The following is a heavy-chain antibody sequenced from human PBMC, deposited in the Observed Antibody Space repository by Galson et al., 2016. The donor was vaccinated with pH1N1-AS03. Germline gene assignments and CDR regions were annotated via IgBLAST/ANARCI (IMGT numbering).Heavy chain of an antibody. V-gene: IGHV3-43*01. CDR3: AKDVFGLIWHYTDV. D-gene: IGHD2-21*02. Sequence: SLRLSCAASGFTFEDYTMHWVRQVPGKGLEWISLISLDGATSYYADSVKGRFTISRDNDKNSLYLQMNSLRTEDTAFYYCAKDVFGLIWHYTDVWGKGTVVTVSS. J-gene: IGHJ6*03. CDR1: GFTFEDYT. CDR2: ISLDGATS.